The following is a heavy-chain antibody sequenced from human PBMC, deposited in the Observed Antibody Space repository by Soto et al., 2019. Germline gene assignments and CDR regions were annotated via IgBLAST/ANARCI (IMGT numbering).Heavy chain of an antibody. J-gene: IGHJ6*03. V-gene: IGHV3-21*01. Sequence: GGSLRLSCAASGFTFSSYSMNWVRQAPGKGLEWVSSISSSSSYINYADSLQGRFTISRDNARNSLYLQMNSLRAEDTAVYYCARDLESPNYMDVWGKGTTVTVSS. D-gene: IGHD3-3*01. CDR3: ARDLESPNYMDV. CDR1: GFTFSSYS. CDR2: ISSSSSYI.